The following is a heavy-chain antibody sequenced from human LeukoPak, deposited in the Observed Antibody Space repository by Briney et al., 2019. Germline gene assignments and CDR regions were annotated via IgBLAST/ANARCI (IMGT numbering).Heavy chain of an antibody. J-gene: IGHJ5*02. CDR2: INPSGGST. V-gene: IGHV1-46*01. CDR1: GYTFTSYY. D-gene: IGHD3-3*01. CDR3: AREAVTIFGLVRTQTPKGPHRFDP. Sequence: ASVKVSCKASGYTFTSYYMHWVRQAPGQGLEWMGIINPSGGSTSYAQKFQGRVTMTRDMSTSTVYMHLSSLRSEDTAVYYCAREAVTIFGLVRTQTPKGPHRFDPWGQGTLVTVPS.